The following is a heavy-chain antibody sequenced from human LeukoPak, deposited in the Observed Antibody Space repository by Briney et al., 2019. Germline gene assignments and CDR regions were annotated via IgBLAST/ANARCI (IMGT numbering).Heavy chain of an antibody. J-gene: IGHJ3*02. CDR1: GFTFRSYA. Sequence: GGSLRLSCAASGFTFRSYAMNWVRQAPGKGLEYVSAINSNGGSTYHAKSVKGRFTISRDNSKNTLYLQMGSLRAEDMAVYYCARGPTMKADIWGQGTMVTVSS. CDR2: INSNGGST. V-gene: IGHV3-64*01. CDR3: ARGPTMKADI. D-gene: IGHD3-22*01.